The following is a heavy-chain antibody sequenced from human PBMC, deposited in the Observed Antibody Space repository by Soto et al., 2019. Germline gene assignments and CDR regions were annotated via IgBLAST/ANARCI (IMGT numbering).Heavy chain of an antibody. CDR1: GGSISSGGYY. Sequence: PSETLSLTCTVSGGSISSGGYYWSWIRQHPGKGLEWIGYIYYSGSTYYNPSLKSRVTISVDTSKNQFSLKLSSVTAADTAVYYCARRSSGWYSRYYYGMDVWGQGTTVTVSS. J-gene: IGHJ6*02. V-gene: IGHV4-31*03. CDR3: ARRSSGWYSRYYYGMDV. D-gene: IGHD6-19*01. CDR2: IYYSGST.